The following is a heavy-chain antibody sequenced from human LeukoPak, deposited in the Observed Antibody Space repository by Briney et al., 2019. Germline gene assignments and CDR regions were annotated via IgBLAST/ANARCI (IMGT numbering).Heavy chain of an antibody. CDR1: EFTFSNAW. Sequence: GGSLRLCSAASEFTFSNAWMSWVRQAPGKGLEWVGRIKSKTDGGTTDYAAPVKGRFTISRDDSKNTLYLQMNSLKTEDTAVYYCTTDGIVVVVAATRDYWGQGTLVTVSS. CDR2: IKSKTDGGTT. D-gene: IGHD2-15*01. J-gene: IGHJ4*02. CDR3: TTDGIVVVVAATRDY. V-gene: IGHV3-15*01.